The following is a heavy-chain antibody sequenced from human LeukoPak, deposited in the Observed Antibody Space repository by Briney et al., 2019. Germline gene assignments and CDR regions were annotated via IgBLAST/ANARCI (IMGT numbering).Heavy chain of an antibody. J-gene: IGHJ4*02. CDR1: GGSISSSSYY. V-gene: IGHV4-39*01. D-gene: IGHD6-13*01. CDR2: IYYSGST. CDR3: ARLSIAAAGIFDY. Sequence: PSETLSLTCTVPGGSISSSSYYWGWIRQPPGKGLEWIGSIYYSGSTYYNPSLKSRVTISVDTSKNQFSLKLSSVTAADTAVYYCARLSIAAAGIFDYWGQGTLVTVSS.